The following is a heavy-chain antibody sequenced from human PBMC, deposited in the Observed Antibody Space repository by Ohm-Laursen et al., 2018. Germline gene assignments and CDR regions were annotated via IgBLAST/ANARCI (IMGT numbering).Heavy chain of an antibody. V-gene: IGHV4-34*01. CDR2: INHSGST. J-gene: IGHJ4*02. D-gene: IGHD4-17*01. Sequence: SETLSLTCTVYGGSFSGYYWSWIRQPPGKGLEWIGEINHSGSTNYNPSLKSRVTISVDTSKNQFSLKLSSVTAADTALYYCAKDLYGDYPMGSGWLSYWGQGTLVTVSS. CDR3: AKDLYGDYPMGSGWLSY. CDR1: GGSFSGYY.